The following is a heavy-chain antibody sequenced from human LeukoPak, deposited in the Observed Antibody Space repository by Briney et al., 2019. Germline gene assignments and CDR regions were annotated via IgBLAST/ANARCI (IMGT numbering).Heavy chain of an antibody. V-gene: IGHV1-2*02. Sequence: GASVKVSCKASGYTFTGYYMHWVRQAPGQGLEWMGWINPNSGGTNYAQKFQGRVTMTRDTSISTAYMELSRLRSDDTAVYYCARNTYSSGWSPDYYDAFDIWGQGTMVTVS. CDR1: GYTFTGYY. CDR3: ARNTYSSGWSPDYYDAFDI. CDR2: INPNSGGT. J-gene: IGHJ3*02. D-gene: IGHD6-19*01.